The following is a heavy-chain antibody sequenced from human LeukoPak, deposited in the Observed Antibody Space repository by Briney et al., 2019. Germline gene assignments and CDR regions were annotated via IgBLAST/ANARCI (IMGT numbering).Heavy chain of an antibody. CDR3: ARGYNWVSPTRKFYYMDV. V-gene: IGHV4-4*07. J-gene: IGHJ6*03. Sequence: PSETLSLTCNVSGGSISSYYWSWIRQPAGKGLEWIGRIYSSGSTNYNPSLNSRVTVSVATSKNQFSLKLSSVTAADTAVYYCARGYNWVSPTRKFYYMDVWGKGPRSPSP. D-gene: IGHD1-20*01. CDR1: GGSISSYY. CDR2: IYSSGST.